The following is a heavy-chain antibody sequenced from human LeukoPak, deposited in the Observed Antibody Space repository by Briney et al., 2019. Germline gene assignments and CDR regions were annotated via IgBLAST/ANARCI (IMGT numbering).Heavy chain of an antibody. CDR3: ARGGGYSSGYTSQSFYYFGLDV. CDR2: INHSGST. CDR1: DGSISSGSYY. V-gene: IGHV4-39*07. Sequence: SQTLSLTCTVSDGSISSGSYYWSWIRQPPGKGLEWIGEINHSGSTNYNPSLKSRVTISVDTSKNQFSLKVSSVTAADTAVYYCARGGGYSSGYTSQSFYYFGLDVWGQGTTVTVSS. D-gene: IGHD5-18*01. J-gene: IGHJ6*02.